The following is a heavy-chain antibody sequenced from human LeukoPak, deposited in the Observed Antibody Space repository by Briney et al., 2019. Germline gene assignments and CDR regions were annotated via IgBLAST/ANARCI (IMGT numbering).Heavy chain of an antibody. CDR1: GGSISSSNYY. Sequence: PSETLSLTCTVSGGSISSSNYYWGWIRQPPMEGLEWIGSIYYSGSTYYSPSLKGRVTIPVDTSKNQFSLKLRSVTAADTAVYYCASPTEGGGFDPWGQGTLVTVSS. V-gene: IGHV4-39*01. J-gene: IGHJ5*02. CDR3: ASPTEGGGFDP. D-gene: IGHD4-17*01. CDR2: IYYSGST.